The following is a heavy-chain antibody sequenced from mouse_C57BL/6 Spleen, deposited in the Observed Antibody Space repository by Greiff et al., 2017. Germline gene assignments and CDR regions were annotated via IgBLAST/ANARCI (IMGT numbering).Heavy chain of an antibody. CDR2: IRSKSNNYAT. CDR3: VRHTDYGSSSYAMDY. CDR1: GFSFNTYA. Sequence: EVQGVESGGGLVQPKGSLKLSCAASGFSFNTYAMNWVRQAPGKGLEWVARIRSKSNNYATYYADSVKDRFTIYRDDSESMLYLQMNNLKTEDTAMYYCVRHTDYGSSSYAMDYWGQGTSVTVSS. V-gene: IGHV10-1*01. D-gene: IGHD1-1*01. J-gene: IGHJ4*01.